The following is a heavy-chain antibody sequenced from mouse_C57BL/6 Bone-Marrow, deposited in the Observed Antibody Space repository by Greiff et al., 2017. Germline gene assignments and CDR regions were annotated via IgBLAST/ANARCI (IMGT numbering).Heavy chain of an antibody. D-gene: IGHD2-3*01. J-gene: IGHJ4*01. CDR3: ARARWLLDYAMDY. CDR1: GFTFSSYA. Sequence: EVNLVDSGGGLVKPGGSLKLSCAASGFTFSSYAMSWVRQTPEKRLEWVATISDGGSYTYYPDNVKGRFTISRDNAKNNLYLQMSHLKSEDTAMYYCARARWLLDYAMDYWGQGTSVTVSS. V-gene: IGHV5-4*03. CDR2: ISDGGSYT.